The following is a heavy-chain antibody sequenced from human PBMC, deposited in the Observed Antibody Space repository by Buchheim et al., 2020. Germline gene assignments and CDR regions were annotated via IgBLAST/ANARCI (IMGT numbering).Heavy chain of an antibody. V-gene: IGHV3-7*01. CDR2: IKEDGSER. J-gene: IGHJ4*02. CDR3: AGGSYGRDY. D-gene: IGHD1-26*01. Sequence: EEQVVESGGGLVQPGGSLRLSCAASGFPFSTYWMNWVRQAPGKGLEWVANIKEDGSERNYVDSVKGRFTISRDNAKNSLYLQMNSLRAEDTAVYDCAGGSYGRDYWGQGTL. CDR1: GFPFSTYW.